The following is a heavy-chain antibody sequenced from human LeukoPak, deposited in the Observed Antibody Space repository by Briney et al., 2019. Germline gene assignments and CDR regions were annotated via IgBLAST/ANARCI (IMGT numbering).Heavy chain of an antibody. J-gene: IGHJ3*02. D-gene: IGHD1-26*01. Sequence: TGGSLRLSCAASGFTFSTYWMHWVRHAPGRGLVWVSRINSDGSSTSYADSVKGRFTISRDNAKNTLFLQMNTLRAEDTAVCYCAMGPKGGSWGAFDIWGQGTMVTVSS. CDR3: AMGPKGGSWGAFDI. CDR1: GFTFSTYW. CDR2: INSDGSST. V-gene: IGHV3-74*01.